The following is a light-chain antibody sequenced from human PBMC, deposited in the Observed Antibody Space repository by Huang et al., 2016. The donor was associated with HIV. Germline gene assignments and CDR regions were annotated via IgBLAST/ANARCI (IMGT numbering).Light chain of an antibody. J-gene: IGKJ3*01. CDR2: GAS. Sequence: EIIMTQFPATLSLSPGERATLSCRASQSVATQSAWYQQKPGQAPRLLIFGASNRATGVPDRFSGSGSGTEFTLTISSLQSEDFAVYYCQQYNTSPTTFGHGTRVDVK. CDR1: QSVATQ. CDR3: QQYNTSPTT. V-gene: IGKV3-15*01.